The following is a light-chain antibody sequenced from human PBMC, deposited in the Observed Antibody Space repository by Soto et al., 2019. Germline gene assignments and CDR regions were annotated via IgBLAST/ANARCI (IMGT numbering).Light chain of an antibody. J-gene: IGKJ1*01. V-gene: IGKV3-20*01. CDR3: QQYGSSPGT. CDR2: GAS. CDR1: QSVSIL. Sequence: TKSPATLSVSPVERATLSCRASQSVSILLAWYQQKPGQAPRLLIFGASIRDTGIPDRFSGSGSGTDFTLTISRLESEDFAVYYCQQYGSSPGTFGQGTKVDIK.